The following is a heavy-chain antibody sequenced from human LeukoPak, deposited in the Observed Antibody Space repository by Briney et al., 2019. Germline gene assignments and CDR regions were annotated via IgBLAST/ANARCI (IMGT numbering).Heavy chain of an antibody. CDR1: GGSISSSSYY. D-gene: IGHD2-15*01. V-gene: IGHV4-39*07. CDR3: ARDPGGHCDGYSCWGSRIDP. Sequence: SETLSLTCTVSGGSISSSSYYWGWIRQPPGKGLEWIGSIYYSGSTYYNPSLKSRLTISIDTSKKQFSLKLTSVTAADTAVYYCARDPGGHCDGYSCWGSRIDPWGQGTLVTVSS. CDR2: IYYSGST. J-gene: IGHJ5*02.